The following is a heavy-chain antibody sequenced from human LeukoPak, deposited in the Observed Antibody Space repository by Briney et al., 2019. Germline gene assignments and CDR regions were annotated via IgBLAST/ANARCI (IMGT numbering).Heavy chain of an antibody. V-gene: IGHV1-2*02. CDR1: GHTFTVYY. J-gene: IGHJ4*02. Sequence: ASVKVSYKASGHTFTVYYMHWVRQAPGQGLEWMGWINPNSGGTNYAQKFQGRVTMTRDTSISTAYMELSRLRSDDTAVYYCARSGGSWELAPGDYWGQGTLVTVSS. CDR2: INPNSGGT. CDR3: ARSGGSWELAPGDY. D-gene: IGHD1-26*01.